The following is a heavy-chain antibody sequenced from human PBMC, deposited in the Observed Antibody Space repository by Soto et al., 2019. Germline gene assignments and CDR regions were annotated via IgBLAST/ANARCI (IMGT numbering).Heavy chain of an antibody. V-gene: IGHV4-31*03. CDR2: IYYSGST. CDR1: GGSISSGGYY. CDR3: ARSLVYSSSPPFDY. Sequence: SETLSLTCTVSGGSISSGGYYWSWIRQHPGKGLEWIGYIYYSGSTYYNPSLKSRVTISVDTSKNQFSLKLSSVTAADTAVYYCARSLVYSSSPPFDYWGQGTLVTVSS. D-gene: IGHD6-6*01. J-gene: IGHJ4*02.